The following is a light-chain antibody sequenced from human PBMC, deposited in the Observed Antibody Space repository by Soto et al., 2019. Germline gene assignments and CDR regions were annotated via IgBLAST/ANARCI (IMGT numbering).Light chain of an antibody. Sequence: QSVLTQSPSASGTPGQSVTISCSGSSSNIGSNNVNWYQQVPGTAPKLLICDNNQRPSGVPDRFSGSKSGTSASLAISGLQSEDEADYYCAAWDNSLNGLVFGGGTKLTVL. CDR3: AAWDNSLNGLV. V-gene: IGLV1-44*01. CDR1: SSNIGSNN. CDR2: DNN. J-gene: IGLJ2*01.